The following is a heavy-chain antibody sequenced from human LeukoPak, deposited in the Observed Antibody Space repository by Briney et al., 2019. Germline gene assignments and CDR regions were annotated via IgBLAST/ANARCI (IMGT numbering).Heavy chain of an antibody. D-gene: IGHD7-27*01. V-gene: IGHV1-8*01. CDR2: MSPNSGDT. CDR3: ARGPPNWGYDY. J-gene: IGHJ4*02. Sequence: ASVTVSCKASGYTFTSYDFNWVRQAAGQRPEWMGWMSPNSGDTGYAQRFQDRVTMTRNTSISTAYMELSSLRSDDTAVYYCARGPPNWGYDYWGPGTLVTVSS. CDR1: GYTFTSYD.